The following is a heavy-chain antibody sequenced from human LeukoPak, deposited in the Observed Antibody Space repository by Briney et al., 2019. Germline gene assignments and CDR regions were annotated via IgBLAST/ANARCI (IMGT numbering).Heavy chain of an antibody. J-gene: IGHJ4*02. CDR2: IHPGDSDT. V-gene: IGHV5-51*01. Sequence: GESLKISCKGSGYSFTNYWIGWVRQMPGKGVEWMGIIHPGDSDTRYSPSFQGQVTISADKSISTAYLQWSSLRASDSAMYYCALKSRGYCSGGRCYIGYWGQGTLVTVSS. CDR3: ALKSRGYCSGGRCYIGY. D-gene: IGHD2-15*01. CDR1: GYSFTNYW.